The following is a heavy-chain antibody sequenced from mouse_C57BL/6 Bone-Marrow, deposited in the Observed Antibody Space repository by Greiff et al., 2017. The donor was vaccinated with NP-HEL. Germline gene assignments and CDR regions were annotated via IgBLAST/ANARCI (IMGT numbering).Heavy chain of an antibody. J-gene: IGHJ1*03. CDR2: IYPGGGYT. CDR3: ARLGYSNYPWYFDV. CDR1: GYTFTNYW. Sequence: VQLQESGAALVRPGTSVKMSCKASGYTFTNYWIGWAKQRPGHGLEWIGDIYPGGGYTNYNEKFKGKATLTADKYSSTAYMQFSSLTSEDSAIYYCARLGYSNYPWYFDVWGTGTTVTVSS. V-gene: IGHV1-63*01. D-gene: IGHD2-5*01.